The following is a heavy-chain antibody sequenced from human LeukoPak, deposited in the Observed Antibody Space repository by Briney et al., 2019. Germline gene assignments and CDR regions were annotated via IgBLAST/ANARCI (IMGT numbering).Heavy chain of an antibody. J-gene: IGHJ5*02. CDR1: GFTFSSYG. D-gene: IGHD3-9*01. CDR2: IWYDGSNK. V-gene: IGHV3-33*01. Sequence: GGSLRLSCAASGFTFSSYGMHWVRQAPGKGLEWAAVIWYDGSNKYYADSVKGRFTISRDNSKNTLYLQMSSLRAEDTAVYYCARVRGDILTGYNWFDPWGQGTLVTVSS. CDR3: ARVRGDILTGYNWFDP.